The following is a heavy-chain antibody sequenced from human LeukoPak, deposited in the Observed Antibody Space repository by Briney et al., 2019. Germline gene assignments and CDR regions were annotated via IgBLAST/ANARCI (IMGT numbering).Heavy chain of an antibody. D-gene: IGHD3-16*02. Sequence: GGSLRLSCSASGFTFSSYGMHWVRQASGKGLEYVSAISSDGGSTYYADSVKGRFTISRDNSKNTLYLQVRSLRAEDTAVYYCVPLYHGGVAYWGQGTLVTVSS. J-gene: IGHJ4*02. V-gene: IGHV3-64D*06. CDR2: ISSDGGST. CDR1: GFTFSSYG. CDR3: VPLYHGGVAY.